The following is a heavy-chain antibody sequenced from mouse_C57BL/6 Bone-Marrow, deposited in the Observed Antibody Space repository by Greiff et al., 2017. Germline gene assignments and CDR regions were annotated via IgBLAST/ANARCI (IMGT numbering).Heavy chain of an antibody. CDR1: GYTFTSYW. V-gene: IGHV1-52*01. Sequence: QVQLQQPGAELVRPGSSVKLSCKASGYTFTSYWMHWVKQRPIQGLEWIGNIDPSDSETHYTQKFKDKATLTVDKSSSTAYMQLSSLTSEDSAVYYCASRGYFDYWGQGTTLTVSS. CDR3: ASRGYFDY. J-gene: IGHJ2*01. CDR2: IDPSDSET.